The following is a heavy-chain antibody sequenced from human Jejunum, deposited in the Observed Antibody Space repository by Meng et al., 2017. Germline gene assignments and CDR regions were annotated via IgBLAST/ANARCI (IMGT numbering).Heavy chain of an antibody. Sequence: GGSLRLSCAASGFTFDDYAMHWVRQAPGQGLEWVSGISRDNDFIGYADSVKGRFTISRDNAKNSHYLQMNSLRAQDTALYDCARSRGWGGAYYGMDVWGQGTTVTVSS. D-gene: IGHD2-15*01. CDR2: ISRDNDFI. J-gene: IGHJ6*02. CDR3: ARSRGWGGAYYGMDV. CDR1: GFTFDDYA. V-gene: IGHV3-9*01.